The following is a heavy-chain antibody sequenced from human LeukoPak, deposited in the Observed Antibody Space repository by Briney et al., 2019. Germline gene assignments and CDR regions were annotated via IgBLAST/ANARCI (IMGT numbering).Heavy chain of an antibody. CDR3: ATLSRYYYDSTAYY. CDR1: GYSFTSYW. CDR2: IYPGGSDT. D-gene: IGHD3-22*01. Sequence: GESLRISCKGSGYSFTSYWIGWVRQMPGKGLEWMGIIYPGGSDTRYSPSFQGQVTISADKSISTAYLQWSSLKASDTAMYYCATLSRYYYDSTAYYWGQGTLVTVSS. J-gene: IGHJ4*02. V-gene: IGHV5-51*01.